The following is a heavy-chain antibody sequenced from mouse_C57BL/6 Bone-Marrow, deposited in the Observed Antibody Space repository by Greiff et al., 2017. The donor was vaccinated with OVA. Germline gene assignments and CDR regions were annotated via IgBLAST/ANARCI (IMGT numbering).Heavy chain of an antibody. J-gene: IGHJ2*01. V-gene: IGHV5-6*01. CDR2: ISSGGSYT. D-gene: IGHD1-1*01. CDR1: GFTFSSYG. Sequence: EVQGVESGGDLVKPGGSLKLSCAASGFTFSSYGMSWVRQTPDKRLEWVATISSGGSYTYYPDSVKGRFTISSDNAKNTLYLQMSSLKSEDTAMYYCARHWDYGSFFDYWGQGTTLTVSS. CDR3: ARHWDYGSFFDY.